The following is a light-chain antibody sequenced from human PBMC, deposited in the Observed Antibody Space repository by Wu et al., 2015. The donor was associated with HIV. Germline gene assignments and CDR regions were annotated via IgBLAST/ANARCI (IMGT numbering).Light chain of an antibody. CDR2: GAS. CDR3: QQYGSSPTT. V-gene: IGKV3-20*01. CDR1: QSVSSNY. J-gene: IGKJ1*01. Sequence: EIVLTQSPGTLSLSPGERATLSCRASQSVSSNYLGWYQQKPGQAPRLLIYGASNRATGIPGRFSGSGSGTDFTLTISRLEPEDFVVYYCQQYGSSPTTFGQGTKVEIK.